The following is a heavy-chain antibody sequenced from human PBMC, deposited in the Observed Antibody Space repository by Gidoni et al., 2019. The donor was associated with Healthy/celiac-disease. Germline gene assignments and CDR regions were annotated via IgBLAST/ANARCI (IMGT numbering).Heavy chain of an antibody. Sequence: EVQLVESGGGLVKPGGSLSISCAASVFTFSSYSMNWVRQAPGKGLEWVSSISSSSSYIYYADSVKGRFTISRDNAKNSLYLQMNSLRAEDTAVYYCARDHPQDDYYDSSGPGAFDIWGQGTMVTVSS. CDR3: ARDHPQDDYYDSSGPGAFDI. CDR2: ISSSSSYI. CDR1: VFTFSSYS. V-gene: IGHV3-21*01. D-gene: IGHD3-22*01. J-gene: IGHJ3*02.